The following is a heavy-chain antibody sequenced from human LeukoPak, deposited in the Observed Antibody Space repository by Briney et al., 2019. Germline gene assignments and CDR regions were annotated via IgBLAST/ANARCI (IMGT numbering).Heavy chain of an antibody. CDR2: INPNSGGT. V-gene: IGHV1-2*02. J-gene: IGHJ6*02. D-gene: IGHD6-19*01. CDR3: ARDLAVAGDYYYYGMDV. CDR1: GYTFTGYY. Sequence: ASVKVSCKASGYTFTGYYMHWVRQAPGQGLEWMGWINPNSGGTNYAQKFQGRVTMTRDTSISTAYMELSRLRSDDTAVHYCARDLAVAGDYYYYGMDVWGQGTTVTVSS.